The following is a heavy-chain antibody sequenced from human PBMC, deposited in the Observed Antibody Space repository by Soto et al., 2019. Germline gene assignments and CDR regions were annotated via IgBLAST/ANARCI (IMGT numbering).Heavy chain of an antibody. Sequence: SETLSLTCTVSGGSISSGGYYWSWIRQHPGKGLEWIGYIYYSGSTYYNPSLKSRVTISVDTSKNQFSLKLSSVTAADTAVYYCARDFLLPGYGDYDYYYYGMDVWGQGTTVTVSS. CDR3: ARDFLLPGYGDYDYYYYGMDV. V-gene: IGHV4-31*03. J-gene: IGHJ6*02. D-gene: IGHD4-17*01. CDR1: GGSISSGGYY. CDR2: IYYSGST.